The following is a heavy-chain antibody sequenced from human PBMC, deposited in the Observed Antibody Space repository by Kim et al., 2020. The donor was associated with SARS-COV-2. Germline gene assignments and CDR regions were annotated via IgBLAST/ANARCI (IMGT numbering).Heavy chain of an antibody. CDR2: IWYDGSNK. D-gene: IGHD3-22*01. CDR1: GFTFSSYG. V-gene: IGHV3-33*08. J-gene: IGHJ6*02. Sequence: GGSLRLSCAASGFTFSSYGMHWVRQAPGKGLEWVAVIWYDGSNKYYADSVKGQFTISRDNSKNTLYLQMNSLRAEDTAVYYCARDQGSSGYYPPPHLPGGMDVWGQGTTVTVSS. CDR3: ARDQGSSGYYPPPHLPGGMDV.